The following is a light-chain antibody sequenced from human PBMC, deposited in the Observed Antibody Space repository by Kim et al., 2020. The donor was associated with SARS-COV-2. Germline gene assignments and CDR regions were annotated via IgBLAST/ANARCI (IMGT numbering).Light chain of an antibody. CDR2: KAS. CDR1: QSISSW. V-gene: IGKV1-5*03. Sequence: ASVGARVTLTCRASQSISSWLAWYQQKPGKAPKLLIYKASSLESGVPSRFSGSGSGTEFTLTISSLQPDDFATYYCQQYNSYSGTFGQGTKVEIK. J-gene: IGKJ1*01. CDR3: QQYNSYSGT.